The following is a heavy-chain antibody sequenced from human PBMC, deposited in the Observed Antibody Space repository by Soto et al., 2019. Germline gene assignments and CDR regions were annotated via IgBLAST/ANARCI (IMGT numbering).Heavy chain of an antibody. D-gene: IGHD2-21*02. CDR3: ESRGGNSVYYYYYGMDV. Sequence: QVQLVQSGAEVKKPGSSVKVSCKASGGTFSSYAISWVRQAPGQGLEWMGGIIPIFGTANYAQKFQGRVTMTADESTSTAYMELSSLRSEDTAVYYCESRGGNSVYYYYYGMDVWGQGTTVTVSS. V-gene: IGHV1-69*12. J-gene: IGHJ6*02. CDR1: GGTFSSYA. CDR2: IIPIFGTA.